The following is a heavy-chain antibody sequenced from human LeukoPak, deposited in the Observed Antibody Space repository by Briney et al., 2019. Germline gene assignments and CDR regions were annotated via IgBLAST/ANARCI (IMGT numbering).Heavy chain of an antibody. CDR1: GGSFSAYY. D-gene: IGHD2-2*01. J-gene: IGHJ6*02. CDR3: ARGPSCSSASCYGQYYYYYGMDV. V-gene: IGHV4-34*01. Sequence: SETLSLTCAVYGGSFSAYYWSWIRQPPGKGLEWIGEINHSGSTNHNPSLKSRVTISADTSKNQFSLKLSSVTAADTAVYYCARGPSCSSASCYGQYYYYYGMDVWGQGTTVTVSS. CDR2: INHSGST.